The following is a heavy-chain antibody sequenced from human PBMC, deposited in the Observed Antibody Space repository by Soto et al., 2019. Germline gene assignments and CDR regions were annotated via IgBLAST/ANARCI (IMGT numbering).Heavy chain of an antibody. CDR1: GYTFTSYA. CDR3: ARANDLYYYDSSGYYFDY. D-gene: IGHD3-22*01. J-gene: IGHJ4*02. V-gene: IGHV1-3*01. Sequence: ASVKVSCKASGYTFTSYAMHWVRQAPGKRLEWMGWINAGNGNTKYSQKFQGRVTITRDTSASTAYMELSSLRSEDTAVYYCARANDLYYYDSSGYYFDYWGQGTLVTVSS. CDR2: INAGNGNT.